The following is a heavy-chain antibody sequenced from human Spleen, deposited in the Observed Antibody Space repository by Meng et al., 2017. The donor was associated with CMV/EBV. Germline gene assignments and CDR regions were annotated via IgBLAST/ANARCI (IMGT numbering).Heavy chain of an antibody. Sequence: GESLKISCVASGFTFSSYTMNWVRQAPGKGLEWVSYISSSSSTIYYADSVKGRFTISRDNAKNSLYLQMNSLRAEDTAVYYCAREAQHYDFWSGYSTGYYFDYWGQGTLVTVSS. CDR3: AREAQHYDFWSGYSTGYYFDY. V-gene: IGHV3-48*04. CDR1: GFTFSSYT. D-gene: IGHD3-3*01. J-gene: IGHJ4*02. CDR2: ISSSSSTI.